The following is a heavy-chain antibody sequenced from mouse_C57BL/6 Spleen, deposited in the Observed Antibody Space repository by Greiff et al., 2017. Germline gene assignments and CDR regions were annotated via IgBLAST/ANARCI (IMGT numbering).Heavy chain of an antibody. V-gene: IGHV5-9-1*02. J-gene: IGHJ2*01. D-gene: IGHD6-1*01. CDR2: ISSGGDYI. CDR3: TRGGRGFDY. Sequence: EVKLMESGEGLVKPGGSLKLSCAASGFTFSSYAMSWVRQTPEKRLEWVAYISSGGDYIYYADTVKGRFTISRDNARNTLYLQMSSLKSEDTAMYYCTRGGRGFDYWGQGTTLTVSS. CDR1: GFTFSSYA.